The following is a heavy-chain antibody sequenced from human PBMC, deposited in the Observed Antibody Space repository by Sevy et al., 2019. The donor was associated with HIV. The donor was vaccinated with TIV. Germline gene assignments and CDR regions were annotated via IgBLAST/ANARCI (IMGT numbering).Heavy chain of an antibody. CDR3: ARLEASGSGWYGNGMDV. D-gene: IGHD6-19*01. Sequence: ASVKVSCKASGYPFSTYAISWVRQAPGQGLECMGWISAYNGHTNYARSLQDRVTMTTDTSTSTAYMELRSLRSDDTAVYYCARLEASGSGWYGNGMDVWGQGTTVTVSS. V-gene: IGHV1-18*01. CDR2: ISAYNGHT. CDR1: GYPFSTYA. J-gene: IGHJ6*02.